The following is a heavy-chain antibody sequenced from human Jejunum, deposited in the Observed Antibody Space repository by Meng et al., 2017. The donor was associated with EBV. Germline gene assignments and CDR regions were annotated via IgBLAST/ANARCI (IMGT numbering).Heavy chain of an antibody. CDR1: GFSLSTIGVG. J-gene: IGHJ5*01. CDR3: AHFYDSSGYTDS. D-gene: IGHD3-22*01. V-gene: IGHV2-5*02. CDR2: IYWDDDQ. Sequence: ITFKVSCPPPVTPTQTLARTCTFSGFSLSTIGVGVSWIRQPPGKALEWLALIYWDDDQRFSPSLRSTLTITKDTSKNQVVLTMTNMDPADTGTYFCAHFYDSSGYTDSWGQGTLVTVSS.